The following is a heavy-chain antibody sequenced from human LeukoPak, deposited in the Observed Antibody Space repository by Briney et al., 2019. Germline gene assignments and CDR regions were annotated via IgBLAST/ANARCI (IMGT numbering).Heavy chain of an antibody. D-gene: IGHD3-22*01. CDR2: ISYDGSNK. J-gene: IGHJ1*01. CDR3: AKVSAHYDSSCYYFFIPTAEYFQH. V-gene: IGHV3-30*18. CDR1: GFTFSSYG. Sequence: GGSLRLSCAASGFTFSSYGMHWVRQAPGKGLEWVAVISYDGSNKYYADSVKGRFTISRDNPKNTLYLQMNSLRAEDTAVYYCAKVSAHYDSSCYYFFIPTAEYFQHWGQGTLVTVAS.